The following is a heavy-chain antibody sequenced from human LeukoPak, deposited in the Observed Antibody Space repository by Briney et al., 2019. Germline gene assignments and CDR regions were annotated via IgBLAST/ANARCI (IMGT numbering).Heavy chain of an antibody. CDR1: GFTFSSYS. D-gene: IGHD5-12*01. V-gene: IGHV3-21*04. Sequence: GGSLRLSCAASGFTFSSYSMNWVRQAPGKGLEWVSSISSSSSYIYYADSVKGRFTISRDNAKNTLYLQMNSLRAEDTAVYYCAKAPGYNYYYYYGMDVWGQGTTVTVSS. CDR3: AKAPGYNYYYYYGMDV. CDR2: ISSSSSYI. J-gene: IGHJ6*02.